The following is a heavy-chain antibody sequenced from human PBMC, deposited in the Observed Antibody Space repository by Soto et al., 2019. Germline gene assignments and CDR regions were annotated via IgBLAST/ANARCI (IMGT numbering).Heavy chain of an antibody. Sequence: GGSLRLSCAASGFTFSSYGMHWVRQAPGKGLEWVAVISYDGSNKYYADSVKGRFTISRDNSKNTLYLQMNSLRAEDTAVYYCAKVFSGWFGELFDYFDYWGQGTLVTVSS. D-gene: IGHD3-10*01. CDR3: AKVFSGWFGELFDYFDY. CDR1: GFTFSSYG. J-gene: IGHJ4*02. CDR2: ISYDGSNK. V-gene: IGHV3-30*18.